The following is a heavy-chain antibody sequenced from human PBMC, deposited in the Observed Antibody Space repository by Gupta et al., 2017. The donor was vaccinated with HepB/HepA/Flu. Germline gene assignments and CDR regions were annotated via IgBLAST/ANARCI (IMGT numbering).Heavy chain of an antibody. J-gene: IGHJ4*02. V-gene: IGHV4-59*08. Sequence: QVQLQESGPGLVKPSETLSLTCTVPGGSIRSYYRSWIRQPPGKGLEWIGYIYYSGSTNYNPSLKSRVTISVDTSKNQFSLKLSSVTAADTAVYYCARKYDFWSGYHDYWGQGTLVTVSS. CDR3: ARKYDFWSGYHDY. CDR1: GGSIRSYY. D-gene: IGHD3-3*01. CDR2: IYYSGST.